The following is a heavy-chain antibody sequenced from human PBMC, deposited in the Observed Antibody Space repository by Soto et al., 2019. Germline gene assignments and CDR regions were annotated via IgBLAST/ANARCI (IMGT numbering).Heavy chain of an antibody. J-gene: IGHJ6*03. CDR2: INHSGST. Sequence: SETLSLTCAVYGGSFSGYYWSWIRQPPGKGLEWIGEINHSGSTNYNPSLKSRVTISVDTSKNQFSLKLSSVTAADTAVYYCARGRPHSYEFWSGYRPYYYMDVWGKGTTVTVSS. CDR1: GGSFSGYY. V-gene: IGHV4-34*01. CDR3: ARGRPHSYEFWSGYRPYYYMDV. D-gene: IGHD3-3*01.